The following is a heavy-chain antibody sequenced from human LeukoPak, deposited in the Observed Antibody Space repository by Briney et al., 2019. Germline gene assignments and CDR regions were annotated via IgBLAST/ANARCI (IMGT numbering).Heavy chain of an antibody. D-gene: IGHD5-18*01. CDR1: GFTFSNYA. CDR3: ARARVDIAMFTWLNWYFDL. Sequence: GGSLRLSCAASGFTFSNYAIHWVREAPGKGLEWVAVISYDGSNKYYADSVKGRFTISRDNSKNALYLQMNSLRAEDTAVYYCARARVDIAMFTWLNWYFDLWGRGTLVTVSS. V-gene: IGHV3-30-3*01. J-gene: IGHJ2*01. CDR2: ISYDGSNK.